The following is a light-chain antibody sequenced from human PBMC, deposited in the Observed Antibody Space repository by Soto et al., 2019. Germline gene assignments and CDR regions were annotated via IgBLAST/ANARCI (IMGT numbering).Light chain of an antibody. CDR2: DVS. J-gene: IGLJ1*01. CDR1: SSDVGNYNY. Sequence: QSVLTQPASVSGFPGQSITISCTGTSSDVGNYNYVSWFQQHPGKAPKLMIYDVSNRPSGVSNRFSGSKSGNTASLTISGLQAEDEADYYCCSYTSSSTYVFGNGTKVTVL. CDR3: CSYTSSSTYV. V-gene: IGLV2-14*01.